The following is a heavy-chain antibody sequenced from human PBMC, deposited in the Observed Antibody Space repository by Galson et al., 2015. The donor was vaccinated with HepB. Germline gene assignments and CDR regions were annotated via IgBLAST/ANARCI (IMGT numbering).Heavy chain of an antibody. CDR3: ARAGYSGSYLAAAGDAFDI. J-gene: IGHJ3*02. CDR2: IYTSGST. Sequence: TLSLTCTVSGGSISSGSYYWSWIRQPAGKGLEWIGRIYTSGSTNYNPSLKSRVTMSVDTSASTAYMELSSLRSEDTAVYYCARAGYSGSYLAAAGDAFDIWGQGTMVTVSS. D-gene: IGHD1-26*01. CDR1: GGSISSGSYY. V-gene: IGHV4-61*02.